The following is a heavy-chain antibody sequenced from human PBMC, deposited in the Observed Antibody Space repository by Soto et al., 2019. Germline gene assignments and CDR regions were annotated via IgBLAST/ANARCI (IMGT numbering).Heavy chain of an antibody. V-gene: IGHV2-5*01. Sequence: QITLKESGPTLVKPTQTLTLTCTFSGFSLSTSGVGVGWIRQPPGKALEWLALIYWNDDKRYSPSLKSRLTITKDTSKNQVVLTMTNMDPVDTATYYCAHRPGLRDYGAPYWYFDLWGRGTLVTVSS. CDR3: AHRPGLRDYGAPYWYFDL. CDR1: GFSLSTSGVG. D-gene: IGHD4-17*01. J-gene: IGHJ2*01. CDR2: IYWNDDK.